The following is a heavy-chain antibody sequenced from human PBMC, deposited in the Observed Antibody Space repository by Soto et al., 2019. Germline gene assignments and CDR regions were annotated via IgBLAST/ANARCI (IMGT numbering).Heavy chain of an antibody. D-gene: IGHD3-16*01. CDR3: VRVGLNRNYDFDF. CDR2: INPNSGVT. V-gene: IGHV1-2*02. CDR1: GYTFNSYY. Sequence: QVQLVQSGAEVKKPGASLKAFCKASGYTFNSYYIHWVGQGPGQGLEWMEGINPNSGVTSYPERFHRRVTMTRDMSMTTAYMDLTRLRSNDTAVYYCVRVGLNRNYDFDFWGQGTLITVSS. J-gene: IGHJ4*02.